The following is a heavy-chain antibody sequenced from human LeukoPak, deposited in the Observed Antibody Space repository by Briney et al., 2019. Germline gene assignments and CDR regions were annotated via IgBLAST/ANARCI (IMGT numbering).Heavy chain of an antibody. CDR1: GYTFTSYD. Sequence: ASVNVSCKASGYTFTSYDINWVRQATGQGLEWMGWMNPNSGNTGYAQKFQGRVTMTRKTSISTAYMELSSLRSEDTAVYYCARGGCSSTSCYPYYYYGMDVWGQGTTVTVSS. CDR3: ARGGCSSTSCYPYYYYGMDV. V-gene: IGHV1-8*01. J-gene: IGHJ6*02. CDR2: MNPNSGNT. D-gene: IGHD2-2*01.